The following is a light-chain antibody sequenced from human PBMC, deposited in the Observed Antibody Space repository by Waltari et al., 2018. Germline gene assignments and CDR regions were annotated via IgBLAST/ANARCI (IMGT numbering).Light chain of an antibody. V-gene: IGKV1-9*01. CDR2: AAS. Sequence: DIQMTQSPSFLSASVADSFTTTCRASQGINNFLAWYQQRPGKAPKFLIYAASPLQRGVPSRFSGSGSGTEFTLTISSLQPEDFATYYCQQLSDYPRTFGQGTKVEIK. CDR3: QQLSDYPRT. CDR1: QGINNF. J-gene: IGKJ1*01.